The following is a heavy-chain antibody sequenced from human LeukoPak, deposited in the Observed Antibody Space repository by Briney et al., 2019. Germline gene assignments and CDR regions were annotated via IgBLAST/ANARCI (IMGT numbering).Heavy chain of an antibody. D-gene: IGHD2-2*01. CDR3: ARYYCGTSTTCYMFDF. CDR2: MKQAASET. J-gene: IGHJ4*02. Sequence: GGSLRLSCAASGFTFSSYWMTWVSQAPGKGLEWVAIMKQAASETYYVGPVKGRFTISRDNAKNSLYLQMSSLRADDTAVYYCARYYCGTSTTCYMFDFWGQGTLVTVSS. CDR1: GFTFSSYW. V-gene: IGHV3-7*01.